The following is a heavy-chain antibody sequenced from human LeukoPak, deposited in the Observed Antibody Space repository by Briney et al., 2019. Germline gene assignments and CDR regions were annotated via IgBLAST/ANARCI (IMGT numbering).Heavy chain of an antibody. Sequence: ASVKVSCKASGYTFTDYYLYWVRHAPGQRPEWMGWINPYTGGTNYAQKFQGRVTMTRDTSIATTYMELTGLTSDDSAIYFCAKDREAGYSYGSVDYWGQGTLVTVSS. CDR1: GYTFTDYY. CDR2: INPYTGGT. V-gene: IGHV1-2*02. J-gene: IGHJ4*02. D-gene: IGHD5-18*01. CDR3: AKDREAGYSYGSVDY.